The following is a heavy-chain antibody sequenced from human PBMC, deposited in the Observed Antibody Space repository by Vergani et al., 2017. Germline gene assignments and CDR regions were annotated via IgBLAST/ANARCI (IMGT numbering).Heavy chain of an antibody. V-gene: IGHV4-34*01. J-gene: IGHJ6*03. CDR1: GGSFSGYY. D-gene: IGHD1-1*01. Sequence: QVQLQQWGAGLLKPSETLSLTCAVYGGSFSGYYWGWIRQPPGKGLEWIGSIYHSGSTYYNPSLKSRVTISVDTSKNQFSLKLSSVTAADTAVYYCARAGGTPYYYYYMDVWGKGTTVTVSS. CDR3: ARAGGTPYYYYYMDV. CDR2: IYHSGST.